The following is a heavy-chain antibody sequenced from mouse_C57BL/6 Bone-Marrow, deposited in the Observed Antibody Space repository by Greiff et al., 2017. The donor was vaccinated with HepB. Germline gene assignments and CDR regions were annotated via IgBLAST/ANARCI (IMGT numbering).Heavy chain of an antibody. CDR1: GYTFTSYG. CDR2: IYPRSGNT. Sequence: VQLVESGAELARPGASVKLSCKASGYTFTSYGISWVKQRTGQGLEWIGEIYPRSGNTYYNEKFKGKATLTADKSSSTAYMELRSLTSEDSAVYFCARSHYGSSYDAMDYWGQGTSVTVSS. J-gene: IGHJ4*01. CDR3: ARSHYGSSYDAMDY. V-gene: IGHV1-81*01. D-gene: IGHD1-1*01.